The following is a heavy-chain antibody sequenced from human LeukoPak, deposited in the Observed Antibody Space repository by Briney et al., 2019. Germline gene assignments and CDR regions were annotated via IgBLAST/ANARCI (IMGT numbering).Heavy chain of an antibody. CDR3: ARGHYCGSTSCYWFDP. CDR1: GESFSGCY. V-gene: IGHV4-34*01. J-gene: IGHJ5*02. Sequence: PSETLSLTCAVYGESFSGCYWTWIRQPPGKGLEWIGESNHGGSTNYNPSLKSRVTVSVDTSKNQFSLKLSSVTAADTAVYYCARGHYCGSTSCYWFDPWGQGTLVTVSS. D-gene: IGHD2-2*01. CDR2: SNHGGST.